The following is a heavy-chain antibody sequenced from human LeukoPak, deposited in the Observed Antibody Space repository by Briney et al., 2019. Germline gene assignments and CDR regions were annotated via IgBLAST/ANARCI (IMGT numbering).Heavy chain of an antibody. V-gene: IGHV1-3*04. D-gene: IGHD3-16*01. CDR3: ASKPRGESRPFDY. J-gene: IGHJ4*02. CDR2: INTANGDT. CDR1: GYTFTTHA. Sequence: ASVTVSCTTSGYTFTTHAVHWVRQAPGQSLEGMGWINTANGDTGYSQKFQGRVTITSDTSASTGYMEMSSLRSEDTAVYYCASKPRGESRPFDYWGQGTLVTVSS.